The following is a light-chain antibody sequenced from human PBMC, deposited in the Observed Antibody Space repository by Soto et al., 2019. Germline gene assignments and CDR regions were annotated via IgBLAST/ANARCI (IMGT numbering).Light chain of an antibody. CDR2: AAS. Sequence: DIQMTQSPSSLSASVGDRVTITCRASQRISNYLNWYQQKPGKAPKLLIYAASSLQSGVPSRFSGSGSGTDFTLTISSLQPEDFTTYYCQQSYSSPITGGQGTRLEIK. CDR3: QQSYSSPIT. J-gene: IGKJ5*01. V-gene: IGKV1-39*01. CDR1: QRISNY.